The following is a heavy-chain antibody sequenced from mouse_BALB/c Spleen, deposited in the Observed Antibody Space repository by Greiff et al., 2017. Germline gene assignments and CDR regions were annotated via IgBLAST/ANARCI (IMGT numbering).Heavy chain of an antibody. CDR3: ARFGGYDGYYYWYFDV. CDR1: GYSITSDYA. CDR2: ISYSGST. V-gene: IGHV3-2*02. Sequence: VQLKESGPGLVKPSQSLSLTCTVTGYSITSDYAWNWIRQFPGNKLEWMGYISYSGSTSYNPSLKSRISITRDTSKNQFFLQLNSVTTEDTATYYCARFGGYDGYYYWYFDVWGAGTTVTVSS. D-gene: IGHD2-3*01. J-gene: IGHJ1*01.